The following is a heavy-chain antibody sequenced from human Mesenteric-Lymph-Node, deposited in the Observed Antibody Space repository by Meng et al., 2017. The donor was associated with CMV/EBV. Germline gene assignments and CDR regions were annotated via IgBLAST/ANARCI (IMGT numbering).Heavy chain of an antibody. CDR3: AKGGAPNCCSSSWNYYFDY. Sequence: GGSLRSSCAASGFTFDDYAMRWVRQAPGKGLEWVPGFSWNSGSICYAASVKGRFTISRDNAKNSLYLQMNSLRAEDMALYYCAKGGAPNCCSSSWNYYFDYWGQGTLVTVSS. V-gene: IGHV3-9*03. CDR2: FSWNSGSI. D-gene: IGHD6-13*01. CDR1: GFTFDDYA. J-gene: IGHJ4*02.